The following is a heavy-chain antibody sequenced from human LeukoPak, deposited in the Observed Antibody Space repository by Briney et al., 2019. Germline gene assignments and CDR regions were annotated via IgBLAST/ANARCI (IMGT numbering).Heavy chain of an antibody. D-gene: IGHD3-22*01. CDR2: ISGSGGST. CDR1: GFTFTTYA. Sequence: PGGSLRLSCAASGFTFTTYAMSWVRQAPGQGLEWVSAISGSGGSTYYRDSVKGRFTISRDNSKTTLYLETNSLRAEDTAVYYCARRTYDSSGFDNWGQGPLVTVSS. V-gene: IGHV3-23*01. CDR3: ARRTYDSSGFDN. J-gene: IGHJ4*02.